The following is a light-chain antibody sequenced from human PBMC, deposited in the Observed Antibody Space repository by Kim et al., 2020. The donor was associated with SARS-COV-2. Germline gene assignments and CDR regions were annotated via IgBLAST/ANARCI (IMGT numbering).Light chain of an antibody. V-gene: IGKV3-20*01. CDR3: QQDESSPPT. CDR2: GAS. J-gene: IGKJ1*01. CDR1: QSVSSSS. Sequence: DIVLTQSPGTLSLSPGERATLSCRASQSVSSSSLAWYQQKFGQAPRLLIHGASSRATGIPDRFSGSGSGTDFTLTISRLEPEDFAVYYCQQDESSPPTFGQGTKLEI.